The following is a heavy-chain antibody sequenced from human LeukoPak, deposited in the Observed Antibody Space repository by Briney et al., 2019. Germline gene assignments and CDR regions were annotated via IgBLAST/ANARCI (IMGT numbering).Heavy chain of an antibody. Sequence: GGCLRLSCSASGFTFSTYWMSWVRQAPGTGLEWVANIKEDGSEKHYVDSVKGRFTISRDNAKNSLYLQMNSLRAEDTAICYCARGGSDVTVGYWGQGTLVTVSS. V-gene: IGHV3-7*01. CDR1: GFTFSTYW. J-gene: IGHJ4*02. CDR3: ARGGSDVTVGY. D-gene: IGHD1-26*01. CDR2: IKEDGSEK.